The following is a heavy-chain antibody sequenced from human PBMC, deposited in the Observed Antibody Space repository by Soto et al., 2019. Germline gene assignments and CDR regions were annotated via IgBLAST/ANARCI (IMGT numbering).Heavy chain of an antibody. J-gene: IGHJ3*02. Sequence: EVQLLESGGGLVQPGGSLRLSCAASGFSFTNFPMTWVRQAPGKGLEWVSTITASGGSTYYPDSVQGRFTISRDNSKNMLSLQMNSLRAEDTAIYYCAKYYSGSKGPFNIWGQGTMVTVSS. D-gene: IGHD6-6*01. V-gene: IGHV3-23*01. CDR2: ITASGGST. CDR3: AKYYSGSKGPFNI. CDR1: GFSFTNFP.